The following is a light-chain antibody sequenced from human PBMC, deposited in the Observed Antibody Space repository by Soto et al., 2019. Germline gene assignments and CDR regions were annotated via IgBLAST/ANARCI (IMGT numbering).Light chain of an antibody. V-gene: IGKV4-1*01. CDR2: WAS. CDR3: QQYYSTPPWT. Sequence: DIVMTQSPDSLAVSLGERATINCKSSQSVFYSSNNKNYLAWYQQKPGQPPKLLIYWASTRESGVPDRFSGSGSGTDFTLTISCLQAEDVAVYYCQQYYSTPPWTFGQGTKVEIK. J-gene: IGKJ1*01. CDR1: QSVFYSSNNKNY.